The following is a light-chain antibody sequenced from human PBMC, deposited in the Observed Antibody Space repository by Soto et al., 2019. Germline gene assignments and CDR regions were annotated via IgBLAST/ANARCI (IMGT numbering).Light chain of an antibody. V-gene: IGKV1-5*01. Sequence: LQVTQSPSTLSASEGDRVTITCRTSQSIGTWLAWYQQKPGKAPKLLIYDASSLESGVPSRFSGSGSGTEFTLTISSLQPDDFATYYCQQYNGYSRRTFGQGTKVEI. CDR1: QSIGTW. CDR2: DAS. CDR3: QQYNGYSRRT. J-gene: IGKJ1*01.